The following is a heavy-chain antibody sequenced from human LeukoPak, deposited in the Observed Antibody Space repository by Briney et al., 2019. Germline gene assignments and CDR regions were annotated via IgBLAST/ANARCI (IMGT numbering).Heavy chain of an antibody. CDR3: ARELISSRAAFDT. CDR1: GGSLNDYL. V-gene: IGHV4-34*01. Sequence: PSETLSLTCAVYGGSLNDYLWSWIRQPPGQGLEWIGEVGHTGTTNYNPSLRSRVTISVDTSKNQFSLKLTSVIAADTAVYFCARELISSRAAFDTWGQGTVVTVSS. D-gene: IGHD3-10*01. CDR2: VGHTGTT. J-gene: IGHJ3*02.